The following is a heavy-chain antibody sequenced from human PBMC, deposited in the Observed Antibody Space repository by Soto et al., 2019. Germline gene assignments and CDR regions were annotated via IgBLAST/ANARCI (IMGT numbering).Heavy chain of an antibody. CDR3: AKDKGDSSGYSKYYFDY. CDR1: GFTFDDYA. D-gene: IGHD3-22*01. CDR2: ISWNSGSI. Sequence: EVQLVESGGGLVQPGRSLRLSCAASGFTFDDYAMHWVRQAPGKGLEWVSGISWNSGSIGYADSVKGRFTISRDNAKNSLYLQMNSLRAEDTALYYCAKDKGDSSGYSKYYFDYWGQGTLFTVSS. V-gene: IGHV3-9*01. J-gene: IGHJ4*02.